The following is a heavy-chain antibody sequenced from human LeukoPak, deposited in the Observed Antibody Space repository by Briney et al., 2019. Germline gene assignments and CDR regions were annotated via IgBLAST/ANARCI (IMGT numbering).Heavy chain of an antibody. CDR3: ARDPEYGDYVSGFDY. CDR2: ISGYTGNK. CDR1: GYTFTNYG. J-gene: IGHJ4*02. V-gene: IGHV1-18*01. Sequence: ASVKVSCKASGYTFTNYGISWVRQAPGQGLEWMGWISGYTGNKNYAQKLQDRVTMTTDTSTSTAYMELRSLRSDDTAVYYCARDPEYGDYVSGFDYWGQGTLVTVSS. D-gene: IGHD4-17*01.